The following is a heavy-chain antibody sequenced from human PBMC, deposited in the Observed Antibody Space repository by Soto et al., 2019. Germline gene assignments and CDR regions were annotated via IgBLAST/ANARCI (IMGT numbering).Heavy chain of an antibody. Sequence: GGSLRLSCAASGFTVSSNYMSWVRQAPGKGLEWVSAISGSGGSTYYADSVKGRFTISRDNSKNTLYLQMNSLRAEDTAVYYCAKEEQWPYYFDYWGQGTLVTVSS. CDR1: GFTVSSNY. D-gene: IGHD6-19*01. CDR3: AKEEQWPYYFDY. V-gene: IGHV3-23*01. CDR2: ISGSGGST. J-gene: IGHJ4*02.